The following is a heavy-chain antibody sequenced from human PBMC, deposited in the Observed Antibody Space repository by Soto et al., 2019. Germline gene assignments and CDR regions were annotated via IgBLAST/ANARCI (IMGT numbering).Heavy chain of an antibody. J-gene: IGHJ3*01. V-gene: IGHV4-59*08. CDR3: ARRYGSAFDF. CDR2: IYYSGIT. D-gene: IGHD1-20*01. Sequence: QVQLQESGPGLVKPSETLSLTCTVSGGSISSYYWSWIRQPPGKGLEWIGDIYYSGITNYNPSLKSRVTKSVDPSKNQFSLKLSSVTAADTGVYYCARRYGSAFDFWGQGTLVTVSS. CDR1: GGSISSYY.